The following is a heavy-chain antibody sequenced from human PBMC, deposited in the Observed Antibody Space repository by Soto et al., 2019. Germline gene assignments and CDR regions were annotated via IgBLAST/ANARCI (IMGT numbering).Heavy chain of an antibody. CDR3: AFGNLSYYFDF. D-gene: IGHD3-16*01. CDR2: IWYDGSDK. Sequence: GGSLRLSCAASGFTFSGFGMHWVRQAPGKWLEWVAIIWYDGSDKYYADSVKGRFTISRDNSKNTLYLQMNSLRAEDTAVYHCAFGNLSYYFDFWGQXTPVTVSS. V-gene: IGHV3-33*01. J-gene: IGHJ4*02. CDR1: GFTFSGFG.